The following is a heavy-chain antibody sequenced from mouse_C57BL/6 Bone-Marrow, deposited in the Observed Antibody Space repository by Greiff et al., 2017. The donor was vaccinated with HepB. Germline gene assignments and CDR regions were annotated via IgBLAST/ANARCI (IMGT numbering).Heavy chain of an antibody. CDR3: AKGYYGSRAWFAY. CDR2: IDPNSGGT. Sequence: QQSCKASGYTFTSYWMHWVKQRPGRGLEWIGRIDPNSGGTKYNEKFKSKATLTVDKPSSTAYMQLSSLTSEDSAVYYCAKGYYGSRAWFAYWGQGTLVTVSA. CDR1: GYTFTSYW. V-gene: IGHV1-72*01. D-gene: IGHD1-1*01. J-gene: IGHJ3*01.